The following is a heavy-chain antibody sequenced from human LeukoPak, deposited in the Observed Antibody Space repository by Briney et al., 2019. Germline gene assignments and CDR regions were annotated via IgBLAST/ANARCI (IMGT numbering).Heavy chain of an antibody. Sequence: PGGSLRLSCAASGFTFSSYAMSWVRQPPGKGLEWIGEINHSGSTNYNPSLKSRVTISVDTSKNQFSLKLSSVTAADTAVYYCVIMAGYWGQGTLVTVSS. V-gene: IGHV4-34*08. J-gene: IGHJ4*02. CDR3: VIMAGY. D-gene: IGHD4/OR15-4a*01. CDR2: INHSGST. CDR1: GFTFSSYA.